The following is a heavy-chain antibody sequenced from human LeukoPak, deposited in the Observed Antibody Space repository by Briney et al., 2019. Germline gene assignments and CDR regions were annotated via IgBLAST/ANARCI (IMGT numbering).Heavy chain of an antibody. J-gene: IGHJ4*02. D-gene: IGHD6-19*01. CDR3: ARTAVAGQYYFDY. CDR1: DDSISDYY. V-gene: IGHV4-59*01. Sequence: SETLSLTCTVSDDSISDYYRGWIRQPPGKGLEWIGYFHNSGTSTYNPSLKSRVTISADTSKNQFSLKLSSVTAADTAVYYCARTAVAGQYYFDYWGQGTLVTVSS. CDR2: FHNSGTS.